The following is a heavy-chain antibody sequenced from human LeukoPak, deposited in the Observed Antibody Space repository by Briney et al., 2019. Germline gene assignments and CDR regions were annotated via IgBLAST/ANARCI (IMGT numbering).Heavy chain of an antibody. CDR1: GYTFTSYG. Sequence: GASVTVSCKASGYTFTSYGISWVRQAPGQGLEWMGWISAYNGNTNYAQKLQGRVTMTTDTSTSTAYMELRSLRSDDTAVYYCARSVSYYYDSSGYYYFDYWGQGTLVTVSS. D-gene: IGHD3-22*01. J-gene: IGHJ4*02. CDR3: ARSVSYYYDSSGYYYFDY. CDR2: ISAYNGNT. V-gene: IGHV1-18*01.